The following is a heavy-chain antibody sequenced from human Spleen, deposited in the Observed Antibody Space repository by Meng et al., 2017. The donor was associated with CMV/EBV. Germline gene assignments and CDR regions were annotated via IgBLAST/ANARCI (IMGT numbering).Heavy chain of an antibody. D-gene: IGHD3-10*01. J-gene: IGHJ4*02. CDR1: GFTFVDYA. V-gene: IGHV3-49*04. Sequence: GESLKISCRASGFTFVDYAMSWVRQAPGKGLEWVGFIRSKAYGGTTEYAASVKGRFTISRDDSKSIAYLQMNSLKTEDTAVYYCSGDGPQYFDYWGQGTLVTVSS. CDR2: IRSKAYGGTT. CDR3: SGDGPQYFDY.